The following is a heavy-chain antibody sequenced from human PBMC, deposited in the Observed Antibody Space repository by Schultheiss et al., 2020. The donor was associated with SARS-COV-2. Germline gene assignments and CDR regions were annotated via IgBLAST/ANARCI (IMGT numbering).Heavy chain of an antibody. J-gene: IGHJ5*01. D-gene: IGHD2-15*01. CDR3: ARGYCGGGSCYEGEWFDS. V-gene: IGHV5-51*01. CDR1: GYSFSSYW. Sequence: GESLKISCKGSGYSFSSYWLGWVRQMPGKGLEWMGIIYPGESDTRYSPSIQGQVTISADKSISIAYLQWSSLKASDTAMYYCARGYCGGGSCYEGEWFDSWGQGTLVTVSS. CDR2: IYPGESDT.